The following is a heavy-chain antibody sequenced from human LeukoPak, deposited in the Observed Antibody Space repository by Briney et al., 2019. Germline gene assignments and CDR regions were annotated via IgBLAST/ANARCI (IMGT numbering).Heavy chain of an antibody. CDR1: GFTFDDYA. V-gene: IGHV3-43*02. Sequence: GGSLRLSCAASGFTFDDYAMHWVRQAPGKGLEWVSLISGDGGSTYYADSVKGRFTISRDNSKNSLYLQMNSLRTEDTAVYYCAKSKLVADPGNDYWGQGTLVTVSS. J-gene: IGHJ4*02. D-gene: IGHD5-12*01. CDR2: ISGDGGST. CDR3: AKSKLVADPGNDY.